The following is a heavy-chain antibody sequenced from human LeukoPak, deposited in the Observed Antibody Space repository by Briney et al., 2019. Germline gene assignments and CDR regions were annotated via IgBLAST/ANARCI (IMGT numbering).Heavy chain of an antibody. CDR2: ISYDGSTK. CDR1: GFTFSSYA. J-gene: IGHJ2*01. Sequence: GGSLRLSCAASGFTFSSYAMHWVRQAPGKGLEWVAVISYDGSTKYYADSVKGRFTSSRDNSKNTLYLQMNSLRADEDTAVYYCAKYRSGRVAGAGNWYFDLWGRGTLVTVSS. CDR3: AKYRSGRVAGAGNWYFDL. D-gene: IGHD6-19*01. V-gene: IGHV3-30*18.